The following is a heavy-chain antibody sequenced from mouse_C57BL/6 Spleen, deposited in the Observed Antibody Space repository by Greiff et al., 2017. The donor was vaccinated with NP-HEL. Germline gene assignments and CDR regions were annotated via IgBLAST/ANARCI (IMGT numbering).Heavy chain of an antibody. CDR1: GYAFSSYW. CDR2: IYPGDGDT. Sequence: QVQLQQSGAELVKPGASVKISCKASGYAFSSYWMNWVKQRPGKGLEWIGQIYPGDGDTNYNEKFKGKATLTADKSSSTAYMQLSSLTSEDSAVEFCARERGDYDWYFDVWGTGTTVTVSS. J-gene: IGHJ1*03. V-gene: IGHV1-80*01. D-gene: IGHD2-4*01. CDR3: ARERGDYDWYFDV.